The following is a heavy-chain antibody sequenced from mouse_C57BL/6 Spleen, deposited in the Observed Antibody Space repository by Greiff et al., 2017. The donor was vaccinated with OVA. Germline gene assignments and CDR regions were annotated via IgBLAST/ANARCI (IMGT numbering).Heavy chain of an antibody. CDR2: IYPGAGDT. J-gene: IGHJ1*03. D-gene: IGHD1-1*01. Sequence: LVESGAELVKPGASVKISCKASGYAFSSYWMNWVKQRPGKGLEWIGQIYPGAGDTNYNGKFKGKATLTADKSSSTAYMQLSSLTSEDSAVYFCARGALITTVAPTGYFDVWGTGTTVTVSS. V-gene: IGHV1-80*01. CDR1: GYAFSSYW. CDR3: ARGALITTVAPTGYFDV.